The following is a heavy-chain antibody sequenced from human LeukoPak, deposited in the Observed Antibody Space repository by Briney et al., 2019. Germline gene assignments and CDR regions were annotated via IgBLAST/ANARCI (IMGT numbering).Heavy chain of an antibody. CDR3: TRVRGIAVAGTASIYFDY. D-gene: IGHD6-19*01. V-gene: IGHV3-7*01. Sequence: GGSPRLSCAASGFTFSRYWMSWVRQAPGKGLEWVANIKEDGREKYYVDSVKGRFTISRDNAKNSLYLQMNSLRAEDTAVYYCTRVRGIAVAGTASIYFDYWGQGTLVTVSS. J-gene: IGHJ4*02. CDR1: GFTFSRYW. CDR2: IKEDGREK.